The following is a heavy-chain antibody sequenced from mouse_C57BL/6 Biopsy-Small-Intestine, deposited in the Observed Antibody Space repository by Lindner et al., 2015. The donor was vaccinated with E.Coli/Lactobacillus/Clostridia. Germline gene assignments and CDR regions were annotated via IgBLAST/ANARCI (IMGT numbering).Heavy chain of an antibody. D-gene: IGHD2-2*01. V-gene: IGHV1-20*01. J-gene: IGHJ2*01. Sequence: VQLQESGPELVKPGASVKMSCKASGYSFTDFFMNWVKQSHGKSLEWIGRINTYTGDTFYNQKFKDKATLTVDKSSNTAHMELRSLTSEDSALYYCATDGYDFDYWGQGTTLTVSS. CDR1: GYSFTDFF. CDR3: ATDGYDFDY. CDR2: INTYTGDT.